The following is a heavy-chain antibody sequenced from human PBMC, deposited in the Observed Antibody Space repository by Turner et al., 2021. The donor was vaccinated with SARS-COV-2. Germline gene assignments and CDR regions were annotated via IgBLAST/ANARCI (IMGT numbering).Heavy chain of an antibody. V-gene: IGHV3-53*01. CDR3: ARCHVPAASNFYYYFYYGMDV. CDR1: GFTVSSNY. D-gene: IGHD2-2*01. J-gene: IGHJ6*02. Sequence: EVQLVESGGGLIQPGGSLRLSCAASGFTVSSNYMSWVRQAPGKGLELVSVIYSGGSTYYADSVKGRFTISRDNSKNTLYLQMNNLRAEDTAVYYCARCHVPAASNFYYYFYYGMDVWGQGTTVTVSS. CDR2: IYSGGST.